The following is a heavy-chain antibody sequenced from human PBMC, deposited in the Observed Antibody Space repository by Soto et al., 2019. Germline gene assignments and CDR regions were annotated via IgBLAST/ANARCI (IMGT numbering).Heavy chain of an antibody. CDR2: IIPIFGTA. CDR1: GGSFSSYA. D-gene: IGHD3-3*01. V-gene: IGHV1-69*06. Sequence: SVKVSCKASGGSFSSYAISWVRQAHGEGLEWMGGIIPIFGTANYAQKFQGRVTITADKSTSTAYMELSSLRSEDTAAYYCATAHPSPIFGVLTRYYGMDVWCQGPTVTLSS. J-gene: IGHJ6*02. CDR3: ATAHPSPIFGVLTRYYGMDV.